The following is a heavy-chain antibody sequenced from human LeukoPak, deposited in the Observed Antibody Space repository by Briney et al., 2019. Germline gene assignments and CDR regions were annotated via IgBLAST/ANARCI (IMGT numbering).Heavy chain of an antibody. CDR2: IRGSGGST. V-gene: IGHV3-23*01. CDR1: EFTFSSYA. Sequence: PGGSLRLSCPASEFTFSSYAMSWFRQAPGKGLEWSSPIRGSGGSTYYADSVKGRFTISRDNSKNTLYLQMNSLRAEDTAVYYCAKGLYSGYDFGSGYFDYWGQGTLVTVSS. J-gene: IGHJ4*02. D-gene: IGHD5-12*01. CDR3: AKGLYSGYDFGSGYFDY.